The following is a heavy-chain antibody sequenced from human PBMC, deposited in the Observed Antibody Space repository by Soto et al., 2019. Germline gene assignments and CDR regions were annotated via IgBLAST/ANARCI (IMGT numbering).Heavy chain of an antibody. D-gene: IGHD2-2*01. CDR2: ISGSGGST. V-gene: IGHV3-23*01. CDR1: GFTFSSYA. Sequence: GGSLRLSCAASGFTFSSYAMSWVRQAPGKGLEWVSAISGSGGSTYYADSVKGRFTISRDNSKNTLYLQMNSLRAEDTAVYYCAPEPGVVVPAARQKNWFDPWGQGTLVTVSS. J-gene: IGHJ5*02. CDR3: APEPGVVVPAARQKNWFDP.